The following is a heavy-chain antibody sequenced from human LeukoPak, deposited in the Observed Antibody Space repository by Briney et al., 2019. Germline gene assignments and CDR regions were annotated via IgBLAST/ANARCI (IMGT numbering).Heavy chain of an antibody. V-gene: IGHV1-69*05. CDR3: ARSGYELYYFDY. CDR1: GGTFSSYA. Sequence: ASVKVSCKASGGTFSSYAISWVRQAPGQGLEWMGGIIPIFGTANYAQKFQGRVTITTDESTSTAYMELSSLRSEDTAVYYCARSGYELYYFDYWGQGTLVTVSS. CDR2: IIPIFGTA. J-gene: IGHJ4*02. D-gene: IGHD6-25*01.